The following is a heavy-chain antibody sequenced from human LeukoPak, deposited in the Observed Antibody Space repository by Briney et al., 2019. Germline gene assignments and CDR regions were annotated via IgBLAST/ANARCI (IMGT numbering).Heavy chain of an antibody. D-gene: IGHD5-18*01. CDR2: INPNSGGT. CDR1: GYTFTGYY. CDR3: ARGKVGYSYGYPFDY. J-gene: IGHJ4*02. Sequence: ASVKVSCKASGYTFTGYYMHWVRQAPGQGLEWMGWINPNSGGTNYAQKLQGRVTMTTDTSTSTAYMELRSLRSDDTAVYYCARGKVGYSYGYPFDYWGQGTLVTVSS. V-gene: IGHV1-2*02.